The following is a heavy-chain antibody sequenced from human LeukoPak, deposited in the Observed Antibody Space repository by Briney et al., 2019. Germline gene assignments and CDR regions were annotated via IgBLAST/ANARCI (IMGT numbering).Heavy chain of an antibody. Sequence: GGSLRLSCVGSGFTFSSYAMSWVRQAPGKGLEWVSAFSGSGGSTYSADSVKGRFTISRDNSKNTLYLQMNRLRAEDTAVYYCAKGIRSSVTKLNYFDYWGQGTLVAVSS. J-gene: IGHJ4*02. CDR1: GFTFSSYA. V-gene: IGHV3-23*01. D-gene: IGHD4-17*01. CDR2: FSGSGGST. CDR3: AKGIRSSVTKLNYFDY.